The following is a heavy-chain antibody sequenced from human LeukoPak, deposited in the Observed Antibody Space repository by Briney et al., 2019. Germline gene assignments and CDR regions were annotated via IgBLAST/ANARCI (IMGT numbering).Heavy chain of an antibody. Sequence: SETLSFTCTVSGGSIRSYYWSWIRQPPGKGLEWIGYIYYSGSTKYNPSLKSRATISVDTSKNQFSLKLNSVTAADTAVYYCASGSYYFDYWGQGTLVTVSS. V-gene: IGHV4-59*08. CDR2: IYYSGST. D-gene: IGHD1-26*01. CDR3: ASGSYYFDY. J-gene: IGHJ4*02. CDR1: GGSIRSYY.